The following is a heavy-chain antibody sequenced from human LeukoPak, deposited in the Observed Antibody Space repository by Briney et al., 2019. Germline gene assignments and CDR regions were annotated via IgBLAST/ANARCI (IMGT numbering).Heavy chain of an antibody. CDR3: AKDYYGSGSYFPHDAFDI. Sequence: PGGSLRLSCAASGFTFSSYAMSWVCQAPGKGLEWVSAISGSGGSTYYADSVKGRFTISRDNSKNTLYLQMNSLRAEDTAVYYCAKDYYGSGSYFPHDAFDIWGQGTMVTVSS. CDR1: GFTFSSYA. J-gene: IGHJ3*02. V-gene: IGHV3-23*01. CDR2: ISGSGGST. D-gene: IGHD3-10*01.